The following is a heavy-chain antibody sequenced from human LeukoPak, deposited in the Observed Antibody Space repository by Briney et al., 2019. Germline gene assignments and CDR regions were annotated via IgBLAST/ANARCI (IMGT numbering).Heavy chain of an antibody. Sequence: GGSLRFSGAGSGFTFSDYYMSWIRQAPGKELEWVSYISSSGSTIYYADSVKGRFTISRDNAKNSLYLQMNSLRAEDTAVYYCARDRSAVTTSAAKDYWGQGTLVTVSS. CDR2: ISSSGSTI. V-gene: IGHV3-11*01. CDR3: ARDRSAVTTSAAKDY. D-gene: IGHD4-17*01. CDR1: GFTFSDYY. J-gene: IGHJ4*02.